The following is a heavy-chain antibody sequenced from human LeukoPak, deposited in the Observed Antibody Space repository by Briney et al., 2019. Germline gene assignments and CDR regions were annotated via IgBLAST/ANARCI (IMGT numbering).Heavy chain of an antibody. CDR1: GFTFSSYG. CDR2: ISGSGGST. V-gene: IGHV3-23*01. J-gene: IGHJ4*02. CDR3: ARSWYYGSGSYVLEFDY. Sequence: GGSLRLSCAASGFTFSSYGMSWVRQAPGKGLEWVSAISGSGGSTYYADTVKGRFTISRDNSKNTLYLQMNSLRAEDTAVYYCARSWYYGSGSYVLEFDYWGQGTLVTVSS. D-gene: IGHD3-10*01.